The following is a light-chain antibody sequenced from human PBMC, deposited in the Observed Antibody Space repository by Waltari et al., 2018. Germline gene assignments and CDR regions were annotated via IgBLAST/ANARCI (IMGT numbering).Light chain of an antibody. J-gene: IGLJ1*01. V-gene: IGLV2-23*02. Sequence: QSALTQTASVSGSPGQSITVSCTGTSSDVGSYNLVSWYQHHPPKDPKLMIYEVSKRPSVVSNRSSGSKSGNTASLTISGLQPEDEAVYYCCSYAGANTYVFGSGTKVTVL. CDR3: CSYAGANTYV. CDR2: EVS. CDR1: SSDVGSYNL.